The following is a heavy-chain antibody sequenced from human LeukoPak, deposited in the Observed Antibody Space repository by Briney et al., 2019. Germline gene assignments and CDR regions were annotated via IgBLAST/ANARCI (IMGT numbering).Heavy chain of an antibody. V-gene: IGHV4-4*07. Sequence: PSETLSLTCTVSGGSISSYYWNWIRQPAGKALEWIERTYTSGNTNYNPSLKSRVTMSIDTSKNQVSLNLNSVTVADTAVYFCASAPRRSSIAGLTYWGQGTLVTVSS. J-gene: IGHJ4*02. D-gene: IGHD3-10*01. CDR3: ASAPRRSSIAGLTY. CDR1: GGSISSYY. CDR2: TYTSGNT.